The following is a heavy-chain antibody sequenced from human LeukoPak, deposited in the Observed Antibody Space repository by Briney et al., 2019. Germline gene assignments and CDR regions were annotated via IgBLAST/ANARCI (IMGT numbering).Heavy chain of an antibody. Sequence: SETLSLTCTVSGGSISSYYWSWIRQPAGKGLEWIGRICTSGSTNYNPSLKSRVTMSVDTSKNQFSLKLSSVTAADTAVYYCARDGGSYFGSPNFDYWGQGTLVTVSS. D-gene: IGHD1-26*01. V-gene: IGHV4-4*07. CDR1: GGSISSYY. CDR3: ARDGGSYFGSPNFDY. J-gene: IGHJ4*02. CDR2: ICTSGST.